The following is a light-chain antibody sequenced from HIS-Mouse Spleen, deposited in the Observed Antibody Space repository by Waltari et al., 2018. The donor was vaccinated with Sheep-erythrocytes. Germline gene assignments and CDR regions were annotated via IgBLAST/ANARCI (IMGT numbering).Light chain of an antibody. Sequence: LTQPRSVSASPGQSVTIPCTGTSRDVGGYHYVSWYQQHPGKAPKLMIYDVSKRPSGVSNRFSGSKSGNTASLTISGLQAEDEADYYCCSYAGSSTPWVFGGGTKLTVL. CDR3: CSYAGSSTPWV. CDR1: SRDVGGYHY. CDR2: DVS. J-gene: IGLJ3*02. V-gene: IGLV2-11*01.